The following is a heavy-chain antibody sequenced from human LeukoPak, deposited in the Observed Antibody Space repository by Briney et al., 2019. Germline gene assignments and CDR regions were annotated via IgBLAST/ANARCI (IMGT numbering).Heavy chain of an antibody. Sequence: SETLSLTRTVSGGSISSYYWSWIRQPPGKGLEWIGYIYYSGSTNYNPSLKSRVTISVDTSKNQFSLKLSSVTAADTAVYYCASLLNGGVAHWFDPWGQGTLVTVSS. J-gene: IGHJ5*02. V-gene: IGHV4-59*01. CDR2: IYYSGST. CDR1: GGSISSYY. CDR3: ASLLNGGVAHWFDP. D-gene: IGHD7-27*01.